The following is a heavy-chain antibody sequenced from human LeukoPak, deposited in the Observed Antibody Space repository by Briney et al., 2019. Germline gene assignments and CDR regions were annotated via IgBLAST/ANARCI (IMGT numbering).Heavy chain of an antibody. CDR3: AKGGGYEAQYYYYYLDV. Sequence: ASVKVSCNASGYTFTSYYMHWVRQAPGQGLEWMGIINPSGGSTSYAQKFQGRVTTTRDMSTSTVYMELSSLRSEDTAVYYCAKGGGYEAQYYYYYLDVWGKGTTVTISS. V-gene: IGHV1-46*01. D-gene: IGHD5-12*01. CDR1: GYTFTSYY. CDR2: INPSGGST. J-gene: IGHJ6*03.